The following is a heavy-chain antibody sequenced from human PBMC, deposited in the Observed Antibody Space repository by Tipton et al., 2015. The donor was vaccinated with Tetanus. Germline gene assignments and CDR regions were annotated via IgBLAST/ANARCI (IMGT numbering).Heavy chain of an antibody. V-gene: IGHV4-59*12. J-gene: IGHJ4*02. Sequence: LRLSCTVSGGSISTYHWNWIRQSPGKGLEWIGYIDYFGSTKYNPSLKSRVAMSVDTSKNQLSLRLNSVTAADTAVYYCARGVDRAKAGTDWGQGTLVTVSS. D-gene: IGHD5-18*01. CDR3: ARGVDRAKAGTD. CDR2: IDYFGST. CDR1: GGSISTYH.